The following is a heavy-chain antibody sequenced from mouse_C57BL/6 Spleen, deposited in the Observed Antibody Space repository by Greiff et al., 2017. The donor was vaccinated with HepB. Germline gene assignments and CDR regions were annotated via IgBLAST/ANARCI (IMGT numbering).Heavy chain of an antibody. CDR3: ARLYYGSRHWSFDV. D-gene: IGHD1-1*01. J-gene: IGHJ1*03. CDR2: IYPYNGVS. Sequence: EVKLVESGPELVKPGASVKISCKASGYSFTGYYMHWVKQSHGNILDWIGYIYPYNGVSSYNQKFKGKATLTVDKSSSTAYMELRSLTSEDSAVYYCARLYYGSRHWSFDVWGTGTTVTVSS. V-gene: IGHV1-31*01. CDR1: GYSFTGYY.